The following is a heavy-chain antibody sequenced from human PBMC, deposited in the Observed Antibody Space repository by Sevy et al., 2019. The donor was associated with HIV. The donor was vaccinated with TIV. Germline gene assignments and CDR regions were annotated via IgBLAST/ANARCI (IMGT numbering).Heavy chain of an antibody. V-gene: IGHV3-7*03. CDR2: IKQDGSEK. D-gene: IGHD1-26*01. J-gene: IGHJ4*02. Sequence: GGSLRLSCAASGFTFSSYWMSWVRQAPGKGLEWVANIKQDGSEKYYVDPVKGRFTISRDNAKNSLYLQMNSLRAEDTAVYYCARDPVVGAIDGMGYWGQGTLVTVSS. CDR1: GFTFSSYW. CDR3: ARDPVVGAIDGMGY.